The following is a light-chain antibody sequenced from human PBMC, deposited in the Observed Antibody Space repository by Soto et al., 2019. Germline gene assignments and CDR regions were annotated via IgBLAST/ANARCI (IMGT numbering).Light chain of an antibody. V-gene: IGKV1-39*01. CDR2: VAS. Sequence: DIQMTQSPSSLSASVGDRVTITCRAIQTVGTYLNWYQQTPGKAPKLLIYVASSLQSGVPSRFSGRGSGTDFTLTISSLQPEDFATYYCQQSFTTPFTFGPGTKVDIQ. J-gene: IGKJ3*01. CDR3: QQSFTTPFT. CDR1: QTVGTY.